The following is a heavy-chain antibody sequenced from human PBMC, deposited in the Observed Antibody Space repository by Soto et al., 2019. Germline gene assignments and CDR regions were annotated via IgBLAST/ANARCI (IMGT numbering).Heavy chain of an antibody. J-gene: IGHJ4*02. CDR3: AFYISGSYSRSFYFDS. CDR1: GFAFSSYS. Sequence: EVQLVESGGGLVKPGGSLRLSCAAFGFAFSSYSMNWVRQAPGKGLEWVSSITSDNYYIYYADSVKGRFTISRDNAKNSLYLQMNSLRAEDTAVYYCAFYISGSYSRSFYFDSWGQGTLVTVSS. V-gene: IGHV3-21*01. D-gene: IGHD3-10*01. CDR2: ITSDNYYI.